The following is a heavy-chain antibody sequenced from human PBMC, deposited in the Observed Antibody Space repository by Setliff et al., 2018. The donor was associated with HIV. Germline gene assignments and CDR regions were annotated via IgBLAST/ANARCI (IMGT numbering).Heavy chain of an antibody. J-gene: IGHJ3*02. CDR2: FDPEDGNT. CDR1: GYTLTELS. CDR3: ARVREEFGSGQYYPDVFAI. D-gene: IGHD3-10*01. Sequence: ASVKVSCKVSGYTLTELSRHWVRQAPGKGLEWMGGFDPEDGNTIYAQKLQGRVTITADKSTNTVYMELSSLRSEDTAVYYCARVREEFGSGQYYPDVFAIWGQGTMVTVSS. V-gene: IGHV1-24*01.